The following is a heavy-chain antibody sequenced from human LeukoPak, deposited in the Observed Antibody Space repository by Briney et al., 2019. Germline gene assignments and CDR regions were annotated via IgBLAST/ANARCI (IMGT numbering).Heavy chain of an antibody. CDR1: GFTFSSYW. CDR2: IKQDGSEK. Sequence: GGSLRLSCAASGFTFSSYWMSWVRQAPGKGLEWVANIKQDGSEKYYVDSVKGRFTISRDNAKNSLYLQMNSLRAEDTAVYYCARELRYYGSGSYSSPWGQGTLVTVSS. CDR3: ARELRYYGSGSYSSP. D-gene: IGHD3-10*01. V-gene: IGHV3-7*01. J-gene: IGHJ5*02.